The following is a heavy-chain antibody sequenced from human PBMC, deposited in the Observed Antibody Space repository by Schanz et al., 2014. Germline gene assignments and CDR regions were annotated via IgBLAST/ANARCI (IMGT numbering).Heavy chain of an antibody. CDR2: FDVEDGET. CDR1: GGTFSSYT. D-gene: IGHD3-10*01. J-gene: IGHJ3*01. V-gene: IGHV1-69*02. CDR3: ATNSPFRMVRGSNAFDA. Sequence: QVQLVQSGAEVMKPGSSVKVSCKASGGTFSSYTINWVRQAPGKGLEWLGGFDVEDGETIYAQKFQGRVTMTRDTSTSTVYMEVSGLRSEDTAVYYCATNSPFRMVRGSNAFDAWGQGTMVTVSS.